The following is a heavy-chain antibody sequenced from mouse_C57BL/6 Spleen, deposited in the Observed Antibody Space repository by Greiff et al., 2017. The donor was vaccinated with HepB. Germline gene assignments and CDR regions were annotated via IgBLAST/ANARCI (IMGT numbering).Heavy chain of an antibody. Sequence: QVQLKQSGPELVKPGASVKISCKASGYAFSSSWMNWVKQRPGKGLEWIGRIYPGDGDTNYNGKFKGKATLTADKSSSTAYMQLSSLTSEDSAVYFCAREGPQGFAYWGQGTLVTVSA. CDR2: IYPGDGDT. D-gene: IGHD3-3*01. CDR1: GYAFSSSW. CDR3: AREGPQGFAY. J-gene: IGHJ3*01. V-gene: IGHV1-82*01.